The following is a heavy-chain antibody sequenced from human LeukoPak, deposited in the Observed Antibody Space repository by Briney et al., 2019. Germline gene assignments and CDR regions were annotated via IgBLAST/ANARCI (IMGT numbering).Heavy chain of an antibody. D-gene: IGHD3-3*01. CDR2: INSDGSST. Sequence: GGSLRLSCAASGFTFSSYWMHWVRPAPGRGLVWVSRINSDGSSTSYADSVKGRFTISRDNAKNTLYLQMNSLRAEDTAVYYCAREGLTQYYDFWSGYSQGGYFDYWGQGTLVTVSS. V-gene: IGHV3-74*01. J-gene: IGHJ4*02. CDR1: GFTFSSYW. CDR3: AREGLTQYYDFWSGYSQGGYFDY.